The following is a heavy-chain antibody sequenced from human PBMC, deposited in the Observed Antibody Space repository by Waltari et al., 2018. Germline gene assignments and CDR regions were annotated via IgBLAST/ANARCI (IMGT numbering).Heavy chain of an antibody. V-gene: IGHV4-34*01. CDR3: ARVKHNGSYWRAYYYYGMDV. CDR2: IDHSGST. Sequence: QVQLQQWGAGLLKPSETLSLTCAVYGGSFLGYSRYWSRQPPGKGREWIGEIDHSGSTNYNQSLKSRVTISVDTAKNQFSLKLSSVTAADTAVYYCARVKHNGSYWRAYYYYGMDVWGQGTTVTVSS. CDR1: GGSFLGYS. J-gene: IGHJ6*02. D-gene: IGHD1-26*01.